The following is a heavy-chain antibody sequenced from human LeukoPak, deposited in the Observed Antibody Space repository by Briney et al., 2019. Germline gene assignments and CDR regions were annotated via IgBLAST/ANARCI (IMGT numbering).Heavy chain of an antibody. D-gene: IGHD3-10*01. V-gene: IGHV1-69*13. CDR2: IIPIFGTA. Sequence: ASVKVSCKASEGTFSSYAISWVRQAPGQGLEWMGGIIPIFGTANYAQKFQGRVTITADESTSTAYMELSSLRSEDTAVYYCARGDRDGSGSYLLDYWGQGTLVTVSS. CDR1: EGTFSSYA. CDR3: ARGDRDGSGSYLLDY. J-gene: IGHJ4*02.